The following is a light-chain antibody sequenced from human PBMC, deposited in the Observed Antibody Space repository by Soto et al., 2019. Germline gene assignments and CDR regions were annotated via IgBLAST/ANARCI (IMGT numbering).Light chain of an antibody. CDR2: DVS. CDR1: SSDVGGYNY. J-gene: IGLJ2*01. Sequence: QSVLTQPASVSGSPGQSITISCTGTSSDVGGYNYVSWYQRHPGRAPQLMIYDVSNRPSGVSNRFSGSRSGNTASLTISGLQAEDEADYYCSSYATSTTVLFGGGTKLTVL. CDR3: SSYATSTTVL. V-gene: IGLV2-14*03.